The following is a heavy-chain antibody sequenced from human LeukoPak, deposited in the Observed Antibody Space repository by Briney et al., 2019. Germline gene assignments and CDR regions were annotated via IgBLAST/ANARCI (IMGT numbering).Heavy chain of an antibody. V-gene: IGHV4-39*07. CDR3: ARGRETFGVVNNWFDP. CDR1: GGSISSSSYY. CDR2: INHRENT. J-gene: IGHJ5*02. D-gene: IGHD3-3*01. Sequence: PSETLSLTCTVSGGSISSSSYYWGWIRQPPGKGLEWIGEINHRENTNYNPSLRSRVTISVDTSKNQFSLKLSSVTAADTAVYYCARGRETFGVVNNWFDPWGQGTLVTVSS.